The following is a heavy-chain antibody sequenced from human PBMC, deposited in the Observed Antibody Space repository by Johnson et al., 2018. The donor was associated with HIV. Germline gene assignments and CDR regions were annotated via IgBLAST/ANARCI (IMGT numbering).Heavy chain of an antibody. D-gene: IGHD1-26*01. CDR2: IKQDGSEK. CDR3: ARDLRVGAIDAFDI. J-gene: IGHJ3*02. V-gene: IGHV3-7*05. Sequence: VQLVESGGGLVQPGRSLRLSCAASGFTFSSYWMSWVRQAPGKGLEWVANIKQDGSEKYYVDSVKGRFTISRDNAKNSLYLQMNSLRAEDTAMYYCARDLRVGAIDAFDIWGQGTMVTVAS. CDR1: GFTFSSYW.